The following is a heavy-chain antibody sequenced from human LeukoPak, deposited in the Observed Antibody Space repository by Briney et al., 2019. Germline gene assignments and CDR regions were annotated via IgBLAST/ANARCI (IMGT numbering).Heavy chain of an antibody. CDR1: RHSFHSQW. V-gene: IGHV5-51*01. Sequence: GESLKISCKGPRHSFHSQWIGWVRQMPGKGLEWMGIIYPDDPDTRYSPSFQGQVTISADKSISTAYLQWNSLEASDSAIYYCARRGDSDFRIDWGQGTLVTVSS. CDR2: IYPDDPDT. D-gene: IGHD2-21*02. CDR3: ARRGDSDFRID. J-gene: IGHJ4*02.